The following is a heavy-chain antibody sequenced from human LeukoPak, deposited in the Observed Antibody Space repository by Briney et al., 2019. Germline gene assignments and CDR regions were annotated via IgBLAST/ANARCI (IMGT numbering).Heavy chain of an antibody. Sequence: PSETLSLTCAVYGRSFSGYYWSWIRHPPGKGLEWIGEINHGGSTTYNPSLQSRVTMSVDTSTNQISLKMTSVTAADTAIYYCARHTWQWLPFDAWGQGTQVTISS. V-gene: IGHV4-34*01. J-gene: IGHJ4*02. CDR2: INHGGST. CDR3: ARHTWQWLPFDA. CDR1: GRSFSGYY. D-gene: IGHD5-12*01.